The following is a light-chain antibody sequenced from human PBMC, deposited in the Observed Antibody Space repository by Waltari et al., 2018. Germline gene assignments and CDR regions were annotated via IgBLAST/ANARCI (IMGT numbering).Light chain of an antibody. V-gene: IGKV1-39*01. CDR3: QASYTTPYS. J-gene: IGKJ2*03. CDR2: AAS. Sequence: DLQMTQSPSSLSASVGSRVTIPCRASKNIRSYLSWYQQKPGIAPKLVIYAASTLQSGVPSRFSGSGSGTNFTLTITSLQAEDFATYFCQASYTTPYSFGQGTKVEIK. CDR1: KNIRSY.